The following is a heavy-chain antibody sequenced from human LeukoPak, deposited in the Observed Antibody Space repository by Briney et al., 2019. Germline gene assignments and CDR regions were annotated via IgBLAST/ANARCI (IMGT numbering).Heavy chain of an antibody. J-gene: IGHJ4*02. D-gene: IGHD5-18*01. Sequence: ASVKVSCKVSGYSLNELCMHWVRQAPGQGLEWMGIINPSGGSTSYALKFQGRVSVTRDRYTSKVYMELSSLRSEDTALYFCAYRAYNYGPFDSWGQGTLVTVSS. V-gene: IGHV1-46*02. CDR2: INPSGGST. CDR3: AYRAYNYGPFDS. CDR1: GYSLNELC.